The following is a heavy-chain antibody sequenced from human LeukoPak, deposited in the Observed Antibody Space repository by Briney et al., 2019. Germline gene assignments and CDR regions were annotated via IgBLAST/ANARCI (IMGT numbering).Heavy chain of an antibody. J-gene: IGHJ4*02. CDR1: GSSLSTSGVG. V-gene: IGHV2-5*02. Sequence: SGPTLVNPTQTLTLTFTVSGSSLSTSGVGVGWIRQPPGKALEWLIFIYWDDDKRYSPSLKSRLTITKDTSKNQVVLTMTNMDPVDTATYYCAHSKTWLQFDYWGQGILVTVSS. CDR3: AHSKTWLQFDY. D-gene: IGHD5-24*01. CDR2: IYWDDDK.